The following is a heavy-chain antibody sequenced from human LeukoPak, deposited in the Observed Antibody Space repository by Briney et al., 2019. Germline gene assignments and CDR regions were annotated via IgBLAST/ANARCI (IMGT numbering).Heavy chain of an antibody. D-gene: IGHD4-17*01. Sequence: PSETLSLTCTVSGGSISSYYWSWIWQPPGKGLEWIGYIYYSGSTNYNPSLRSRVTISVDTSKNQFSLKLSSVTAADTAVYYCARGTVTSPYYYYYYMDVWGKGTTVTVSS. V-gene: IGHV4-59*12. CDR3: ARGTVTSPYYYYYYMDV. J-gene: IGHJ6*03. CDR2: IYYSGST. CDR1: GGSISSYY.